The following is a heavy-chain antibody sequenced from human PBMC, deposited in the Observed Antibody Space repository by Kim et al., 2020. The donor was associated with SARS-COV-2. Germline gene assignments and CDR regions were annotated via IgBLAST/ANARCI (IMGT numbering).Heavy chain of an antibody. J-gene: IGHJ4*02. D-gene: IGHD2-15*01. Sequence: SQTLSLTCAVSGDSVSNNNAAWNWIRQSPSRGLEWLGRTYYTSTWFNDYAVSVKSRIVINPDTSKNQFSLQLNFVTPEDTAVYYCARELRISLDYWGQGTLVTVSS. CDR1: GDSVSNNNAA. CDR2: TYYTSTWFN. CDR3: ARELRISLDY. V-gene: IGHV6-1*01.